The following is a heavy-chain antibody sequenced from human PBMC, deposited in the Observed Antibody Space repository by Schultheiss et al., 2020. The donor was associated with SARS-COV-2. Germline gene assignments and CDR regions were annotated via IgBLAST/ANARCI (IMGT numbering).Heavy chain of an antibody. V-gene: IGHV3-66*01. CDR2: IYSGGST. CDR1: GFTFSSYA. Sequence: GGSLRLSCAASGFTFSSYAMSWVRQAPGKGLEWVSVIYSGGSTYYADSVKGRFTISRDNAKNSLYLQMNSLRAEDTAVYYCARDPGGYSYGPQYYFDYWGQGTLVTVSS. D-gene: IGHD5-18*01. CDR3: ARDPGGYSYGPQYYFDY. J-gene: IGHJ4*02.